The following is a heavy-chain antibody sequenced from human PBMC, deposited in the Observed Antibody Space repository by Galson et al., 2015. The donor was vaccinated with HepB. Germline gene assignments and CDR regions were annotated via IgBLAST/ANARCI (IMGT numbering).Heavy chain of an antibody. D-gene: IGHD5-12*01. CDR2: ISGRGGST. CDR3: ARDFNSGYVLWLETGPFDY. Sequence: SLRLSCAASGFTFSSYAMSWVRQAPGKGLEWVSAISGRGGSTYYADSVKGRFTISRDNSKNSLYLQMNSLRAEDTAVYYCARDFNSGYVLWLETGPFDYWGQGTLVTVSS. J-gene: IGHJ4*02. CDR1: GFTFSSYA. V-gene: IGHV3-23*01.